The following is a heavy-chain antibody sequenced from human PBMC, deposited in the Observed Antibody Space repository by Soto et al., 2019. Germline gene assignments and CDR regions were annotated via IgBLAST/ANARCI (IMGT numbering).Heavy chain of an antibody. J-gene: IGHJ5*02. CDR2: VYYTGST. V-gene: IGHV4-39*07. D-gene: IGHD3-10*01. Sequence: PSETLSLTCTVSGGSVSTSSYYWGWIRQPPGRRKERIGTVYYTGSTYYNPSLYSRVTISLDTSKNQISLKLSSGTAADTALYYXARASGXAXXXCAXDPWGQGXL. CDR3: ARASGXAXXXCAXDP. CDR1: GGSVSTSSYY.